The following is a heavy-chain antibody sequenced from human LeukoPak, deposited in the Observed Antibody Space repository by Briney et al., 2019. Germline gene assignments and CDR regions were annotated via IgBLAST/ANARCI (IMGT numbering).Heavy chain of an antibody. J-gene: IGHJ5*02. CDR3: AKDRDLAS. CDR1: GSTFTTYG. Sequence: GGSLRLSCAASGSTFTTYGMHWVRQAPGKGLEWVAFIRSDGNNKYYADSVKGRFIISRDNSKNTLYLQMNSLRPEDTAVYCCAKDRDLASWGQGTLVTVSS. CDR2: IRSDGNNK. V-gene: IGHV3-30*02.